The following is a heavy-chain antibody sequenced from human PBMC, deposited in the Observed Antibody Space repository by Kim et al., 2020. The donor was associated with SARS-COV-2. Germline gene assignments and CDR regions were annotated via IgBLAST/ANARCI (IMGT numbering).Heavy chain of an antibody. CDR2: IYTSGST. CDR3: ARESHYYDSSGYYYSPNCPNFDD. CDR1: GGSISSGSYY. J-gene: IGHJ4*02. Sequence: SETLSLTCTVSGGSISSGSYYWSWIRQPAGKGLDWIGRIYTSGSTNYNPSLKSRVTISVDTSKNQFSLKLSSVTAADTAVYYCARESHYYDSSGYYYSPNCPNFDDWGQGTLVTVSS. V-gene: IGHV4-61*02. D-gene: IGHD3-22*01.